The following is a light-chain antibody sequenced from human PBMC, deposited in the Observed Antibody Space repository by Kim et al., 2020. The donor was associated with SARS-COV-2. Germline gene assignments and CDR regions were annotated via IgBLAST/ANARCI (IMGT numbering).Light chain of an antibody. V-gene: IGKV3-20*01. Sequence: PGERATLSCRASQSVSISYLGWYQQKPGQAPRLLIYAASSRATGIPDRFSGSGSGTDFTLIISRLEPEDFAVHYCQQYGSSPPWTFGQGTKVDIK. CDR1: QSVSISY. J-gene: IGKJ1*01. CDR3: QQYGSSPPWT. CDR2: AAS.